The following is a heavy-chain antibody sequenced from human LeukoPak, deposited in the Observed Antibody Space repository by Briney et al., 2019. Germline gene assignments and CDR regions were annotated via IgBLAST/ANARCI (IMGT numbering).Heavy chain of an antibody. CDR3: ARGNYYDSSGFDP. CDR2: IYSGGST. D-gene: IGHD3-22*01. J-gene: IGHJ5*02. V-gene: IGHV3-66*01. Sequence: GGSLRLSCAASGFTVSSNYMSWVRQAPGKGLEWVSVIYSGGSTYYADSVKGRFTISRDNSKNTLYLQMNSLRAEDTAVYYCARGNYYDSSGFDPWGQGTLVTVSS. CDR1: GFTVSSNY.